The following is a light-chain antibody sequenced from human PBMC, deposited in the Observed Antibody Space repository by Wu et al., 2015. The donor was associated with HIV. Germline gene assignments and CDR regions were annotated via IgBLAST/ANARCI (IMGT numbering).Light chain of an antibody. CDR3: QRYSSYYLYS. V-gene: IGKV1-5*03. CDR2: KAS. CDR1: QGINDW. J-gene: IGKJ2*03. Sequence: DIQMTQSPSTLSASVGDRVTITCRASQGINDWLAWYQQKPGKAPRLLIYKASNLQSGVPSRFSGSGSGTEFTLTISSLQPDDFATYYCQRYSSYYLYSFGQGTKLEIE.